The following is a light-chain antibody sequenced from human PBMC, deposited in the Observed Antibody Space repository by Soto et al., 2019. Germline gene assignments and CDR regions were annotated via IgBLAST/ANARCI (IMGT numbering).Light chain of an antibody. CDR1: QGISSY. CDR2: AAS. J-gene: IGKJ1*01. Sequence: AIRMTQSPSSLSASTGDRVTITCRASQGISSYLAWYQQKPGKAPKLLIYAASTLQSGVPSRFSGSGSGTDFTLTISSLQPDDFATYYCQQYNSYSGTFGQGTKWIS. V-gene: IGKV1-8*01. CDR3: QQYNSYSGT.